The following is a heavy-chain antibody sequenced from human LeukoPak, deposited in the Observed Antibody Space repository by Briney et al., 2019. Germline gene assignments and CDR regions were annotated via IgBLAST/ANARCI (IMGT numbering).Heavy chain of an antibody. V-gene: IGHV4-59*01. J-gene: IGHJ4*02. D-gene: IGHD6-13*01. CDR1: GGSITYFY. Sequence: SETLSLTCTVSGGSITYFYWNWIRQPPGKGLEWIGYIYYSGSTNYNPSLKSRVTIPVDTSKNQFSLKLSSVTAADTAVYYCAREVAATGYLHFDYWGQGTLVTVSS. CDR3: AREVAATGYLHFDY. CDR2: IYYSGST.